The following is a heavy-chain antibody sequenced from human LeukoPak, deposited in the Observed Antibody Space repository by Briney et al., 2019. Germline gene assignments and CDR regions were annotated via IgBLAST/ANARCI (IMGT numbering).Heavy chain of an antibody. CDR1: GFALGDYL. D-gene: IGHD2-21*01. J-gene: IGHJ4*02. Sequence: GPLRLSCTGSGFALGDYLMSWFRQAPGKGLEWLGFFRSKTYGGTTEYAAFLEGRFTISRDDSKNIAYLQMNISKIEYTAMYQPSRVEEYVVVRSDHWGEGSLVTVSS. CDR2: FRSKTYGGTT. CDR3: SRVEEYVVVRSDH. V-gene: IGHV3-49*03.